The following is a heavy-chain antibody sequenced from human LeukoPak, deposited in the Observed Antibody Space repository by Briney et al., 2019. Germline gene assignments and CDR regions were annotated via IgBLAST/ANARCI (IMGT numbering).Heavy chain of an antibody. CDR2: IGGDGGRT. V-gene: IGHV3-23*01. CDR3: AKASRQGAVASPLDY. CDR1: GFTFSTYG. D-gene: IGHD6-19*01. Sequence: GGSLRLSCAASGFTFSTYGMHWVRQAPGKGLEWVSAIGGDGGRTYYADSVKGRFTISRDNSKDTAFLQMNSLRAEDTAVYYCAKASRQGAVASPLDYWGQGTLVTVSS. J-gene: IGHJ4*02.